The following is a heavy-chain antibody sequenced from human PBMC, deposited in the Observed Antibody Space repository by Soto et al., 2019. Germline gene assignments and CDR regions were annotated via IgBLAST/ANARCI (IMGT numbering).Heavy chain of an antibody. CDR2: IYYSGSS. Sequence: SETLSLTCAVSGYSISSTNWWGWIRQPPGKGLEWIGYIYYSGSSSYNPSLKSRVTMSLDTSKNQFSLKLSSVTAADTAVYYCARGVKWLVTRGYYYMDVWGKGTTVTVSS. CDR3: ARGVKWLVTRGYYYMDV. J-gene: IGHJ6*03. CDR1: GYSISSTNW. D-gene: IGHD6-19*01. V-gene: IGHV4-28*03.